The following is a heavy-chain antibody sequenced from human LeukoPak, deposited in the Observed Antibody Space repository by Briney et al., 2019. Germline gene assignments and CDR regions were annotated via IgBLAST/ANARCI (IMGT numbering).Heavy chain of an antibody. CDR1: GFTFSSYC. D-gene: IGHD3-10*01. J-gene: IGHJ4*02. CDR3: ARDLLFSKGRYFVY. Sequence: PGGSLRLSCAASGFTFSSYCMHWVRQAPGKGLVWVSRINSDGSSTNYADSVKGRFTISRDNAKNTLYLQMNSQRAEDTAVYYCARDLLFSKGRYFVYWGQGALVTVSS. CDR2: INSDGSST. V-gene: IGHV3-74*01.